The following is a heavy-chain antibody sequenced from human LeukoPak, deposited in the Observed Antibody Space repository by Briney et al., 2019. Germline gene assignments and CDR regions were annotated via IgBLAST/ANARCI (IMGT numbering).Heavy chain of an antibody. D-gene: IGHD4-17*01. CDR1: GFTFSSYG. J-gene: IGHJ4*02. CDR2: ISYDGSNK. Sequence: GGSLRLSCAASGFTFSSYGMHWVRQAPGKGLEWVAVISYDGSNKYYADSVKGRFTISRDNSKNMLYLQMNSLRAEDTAVYYCTRFRYTVYYFDYWGQGALVTVSS. V-gene: IGHV3-30*03. CDR3: TRFRYTVYYFDY.